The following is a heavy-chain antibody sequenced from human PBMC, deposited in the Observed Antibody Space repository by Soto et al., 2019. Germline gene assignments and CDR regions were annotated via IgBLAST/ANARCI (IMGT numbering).Heavy chain of an antibody. CDR3: ARVAIFGVVPIPNWFDP. D-gene: IGHD3-3*01. J-gene: IGHJ5*02. Sequence: QVQLVQSGAEVKKPGASVKVSCKASGYTFTSYGISWVRQAPGQGLEWMGWISAYNGNTNYAQKLQGRVTMTTDTSTSTAYMELRSLRSDDTAVYYCARVAIFGVVPIPNWFDPWGQGTLVTVSS. CDR2: ISAYNGNT. CDR1: GYTFTSYG. V-gene: IGHV1-18*01.